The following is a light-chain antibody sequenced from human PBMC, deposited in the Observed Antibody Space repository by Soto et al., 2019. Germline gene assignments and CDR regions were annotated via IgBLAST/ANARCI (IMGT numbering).Light chain of an antibody. V-gene: IGKV3-20*01. CDR3: QQYGNSPPG. CDR1: QSVSSNY. CDR2: GAS. Sequence: EIVLTQSPGALSLSPGERASLSCRASQSVSSNYLAWYQQEPGQAPRLLIYGASSRATGIPDRFSGSGSGTDFTLTISRLEPDDFAVYYCQQYGNSPPGFGQGTKVEI. J-gene: IGKJ1*01.